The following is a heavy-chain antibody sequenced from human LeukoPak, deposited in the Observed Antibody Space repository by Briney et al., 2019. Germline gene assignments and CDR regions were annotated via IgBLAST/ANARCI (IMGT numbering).Heavy chain of an antibody. CDR2: IYYSGST. J-gene: IGHJ4*02. V-gene: IGHV4-61*01. Sequence: SENLSLTCTVSGGSISSSSYYWSWIRQPPGKGLEWIGYIYYSGSTNYNPSLKSRVTISVDTSKNQFSLKLSSVTAADTAVYYCARDGKRGYSGYQLDYWGQGTLVTVSS. CDR3: ARDGKRGYSGYQLDY. D-gene: IGHD5-12*01. CDR1: GGSISSSSYY.